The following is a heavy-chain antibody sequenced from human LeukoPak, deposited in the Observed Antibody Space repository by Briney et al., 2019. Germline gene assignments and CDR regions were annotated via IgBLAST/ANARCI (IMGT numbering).Heavy chain of an antibody. J-gene: IGHJ4*02. CDR1: GGSISISSYH. V-gene: IGHV4-39*01. CDR3: AKLGYSAGNYYFDY. CDR2: IYYSGTT. Sequence: KPSETLSLTCTVSGGSISISSYHWGXIRXPPGKGLEWIGTIYYSGTTFYNPPLKSRVTISVDTSENQFSLRLSSVTAADTAVYYCAKLGYSAGNYYFDYWGQGSLVTVSS. D-gene: IGHD5-12*01.